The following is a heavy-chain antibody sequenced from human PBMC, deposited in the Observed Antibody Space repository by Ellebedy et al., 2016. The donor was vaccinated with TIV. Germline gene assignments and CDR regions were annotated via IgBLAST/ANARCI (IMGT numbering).Heavy chain of an antibody. CDR2: IYRGGTT. Sequence: GESLKISCTVPGFTLSDHYMDWVRQAPGKVLEWVSVIYRGGTTYYADSVKGRFTIHRDNSEKTLYLQMNSLRGEDTAVYYCARGSTVSYYYHYGMDVWGQGTTVTVSS. CDR3: ARGSTVSYYYHYGMDV. CDR1: GFTLSDHY. J-gene: IGHJ6*02. V-gene: IGHV3-66*01. D-gene: IGHD4-11*01.